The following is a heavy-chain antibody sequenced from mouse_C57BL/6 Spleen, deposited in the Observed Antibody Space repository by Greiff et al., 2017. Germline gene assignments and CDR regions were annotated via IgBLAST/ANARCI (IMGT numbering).Heavy chain of an antibody. Sequence: QVQLQQSGAELVKPGASVKMSCKASGYTFTSYWITWVKQRPGQGLEWIGDIYPGSGSTNYNEKFKSKATLTVDTSSSTAYMQLSSLTSEDSAVYYCASKGTFYAMDYWGQGTSVTVSS. CDR2: IYPGSGST. J-gene: IGHJ4*01. CDR1: GYTFTSYW. D-gene: IGHD3-3*01. V-gene: IGHV1-55*01. CDR3: ASKGTFYAMDY.